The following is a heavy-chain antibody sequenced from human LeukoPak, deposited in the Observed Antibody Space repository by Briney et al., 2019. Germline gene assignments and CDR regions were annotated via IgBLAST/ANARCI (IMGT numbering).Heavy chain of an antibody. Sequence: GGSLRLSCAASGFTVSSNYVSWVRQAPGKGLEWVSVIYSGGDTYFADPVKGRFTISRDNSKNTLYLQMNSLRAEDTAVYYCARDIGDYGDYRGGYWGQGTLVTVSS. CDR2: IYSGGDT. V-gene: IGHV3-66*01. CDR3: ARDIGDYGDYRGGY. J-gene: IGHJ4*02. D-gene: IGHD4-17*01. CDR1: GFTVSSNY.